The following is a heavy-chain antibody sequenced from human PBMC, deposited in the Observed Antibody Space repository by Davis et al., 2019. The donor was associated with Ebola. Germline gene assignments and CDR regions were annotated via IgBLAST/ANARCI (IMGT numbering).Heavy chain of an antibody. D-gene: IGHD4-17*01. CDR2: ISYDGSNK. J-gene: IGHJ5*02. CDR3: AKDPDYGDYPGRTWFDP. Sequence: PGGSLRLSCAASGFTFSSYGMHWVRQAPGKGLEWVAVISYDGSNKYYADSVKGRFTISRDNSKNTLYLQMNSLRAEDTAVYYCAKDPDYGDYPGRTWFDPWGQGTLVTVSS. CDR1: GFTFSSYG. V-gene: IGHV3-30*18.